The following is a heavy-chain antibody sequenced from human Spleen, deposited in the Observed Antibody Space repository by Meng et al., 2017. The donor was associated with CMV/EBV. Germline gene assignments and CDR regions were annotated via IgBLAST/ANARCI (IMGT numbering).Heavy chain of an antibody. Sequence: GGSLRLSCAASGFTFISYSMNWVRQAPGKGLEWVSSISSGSDYIYYADSLEGRFTISRDSAKMSLYLQMNSLRVEDTAVYYCARSYRTIGRRLVGMDVWGQGTTVTVSS. J-gene: IGHJ6*02. CDR1: GFTFISYS. D-gene: IGHD6-19*01. CDR3: ARSYRTIGRRLVGMDV. V-gene: IGHV3-21*01. CDR2: ISSGSDYI.